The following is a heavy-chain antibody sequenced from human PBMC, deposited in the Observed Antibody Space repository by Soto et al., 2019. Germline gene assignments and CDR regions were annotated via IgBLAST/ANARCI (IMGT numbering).Heavy chain of an antibody. V-gene: IGHV4-38-2*02. CDR1: GYCIGSGYH. CDR2: VHYSGNT. CDR3: ARKDRVVAEGRWFDP. D-gene: IGHD2-15*01. J-gene: IGHJ5*02. Sequence: XATLSLTCTVSGYCIGSGYHWSWIRQPPGKGLEWLGSVHYSGNTYYNPSLKSRLTISVDKSKNQFSLNLSSVTAADTAVYYCARKDRVVAEGRWFDPWGQGTLVTVSS.